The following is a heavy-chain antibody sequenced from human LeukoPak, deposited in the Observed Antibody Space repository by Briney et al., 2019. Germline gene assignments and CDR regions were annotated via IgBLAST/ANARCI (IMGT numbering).Heavy chain of an antibody. CDR2: IYYSGST. V-gene: IGHV4-31*03. D-gene: IGHD3-10*01. CDR1: GGSISSGGYY. Sequence: SQTLSLTCTVSGGSISSGGYYWSWIRQHPGKGLEWIGYIYYSGSTYYNPSLKSRVTISVDTSKNQFSLKLSSVTAADTAVYYCAREVVREVNTNKWFDPWGQGSLVTVSS. CDR3: AREVVREVNTNKWFDP. J-gene: IGHJ5*02.